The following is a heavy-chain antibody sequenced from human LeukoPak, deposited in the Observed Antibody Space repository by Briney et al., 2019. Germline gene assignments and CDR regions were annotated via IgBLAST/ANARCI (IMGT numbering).Heavy chain of an antibody. Sequence: SETLSLTCTVSGGSISSSSYYWGWIRQPPGKGLEWTGEINHSGSTNYNPSLKSRVTISVDTSKNQFSLKLSSVTAADTAVYYCAREGRYGGSYPSYYYYYYMDVWGKGTTVTVSS. J-gene: IGHJ6*03. V-gene: IGHV4-39*07. D-gene: IGHD1-26*01. CDR3: AREGRYGGSYPSYYYYYYMDV. CDR1: GGSISSSSYY. CDR2: INHSGST.